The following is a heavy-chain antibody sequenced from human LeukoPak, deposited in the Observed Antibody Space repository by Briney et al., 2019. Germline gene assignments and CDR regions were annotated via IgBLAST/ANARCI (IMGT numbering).Heavy chain of an antibody. V-gene: IGHV3-7*01. CDR1: GFTFSTSW. J-gene: IGHJ4*02. Sequence: GGSLILSCAASGFTFSTSWMSWVRQAPGKGLEWVALINQDASSISYVDSVRGRFTISRDNAKNSLYLQMNTLRVDDTGVYYCARDPQNGAIDYWGQGTLVTVSS. D-gene: IGHD4/OR15-4a*01. CDR2: INQDASSI. CDR3: ARDPQNGAIDY.